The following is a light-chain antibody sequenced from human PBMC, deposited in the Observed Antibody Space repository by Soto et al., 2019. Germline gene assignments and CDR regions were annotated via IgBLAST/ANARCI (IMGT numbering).Light chain of an antibody. CDR3: QKYSSVPF. CDR2: AAS. J-gene: IGKJ3*01. Sequence: DIQMTQSPPSLSASVGDRVTITCRASQDIRNFVAWYQQKPGKAPKLLIYAASTLQSGVPSRFSGSGSGTDFTLTITSLQPEDVATYSCQKYSSVPFFGPGTKVAIK. V-gene: IGKV1-27*01. CDR1: QDIRNF.